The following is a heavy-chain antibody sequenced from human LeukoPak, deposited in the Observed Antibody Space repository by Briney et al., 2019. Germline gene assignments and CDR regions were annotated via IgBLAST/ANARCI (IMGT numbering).Heavy chain of an antibody. J-gene: IGHJ4*02. Sequence: PGGSLRLSCAASGFTVSSNYMSWVRQAPGKGLEWGSVIYSGGSTYYADSVKGRFTISRDNSRNTLYLQMNSLRAEDTAVDYCAREGGDGGIAVAGTGVYWGQGTLVTVSS. CDR2: IYSGGST. V-gene: IGHV3-66*01. D-gene: IGHD6-19*01. CDR3: AREGGDGGIAVAGTGVY. CDR1: GFTVSSNY.